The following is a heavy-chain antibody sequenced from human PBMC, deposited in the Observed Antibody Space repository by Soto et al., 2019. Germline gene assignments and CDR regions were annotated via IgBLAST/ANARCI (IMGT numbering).Heavy chain of an antibody. Sequence: GGSLRLSCAASGFTFSSYAMSWVRQAPGKGLEWVSAVSGSGGSTYYADSVKGRFTISRDNSKNTLYVQMNSLRAEDTAVYYRAKDSYSNSFPDHWGQGTLVTVSS. D-gene: IGHD6-6*01. J-gene: IGHJ4*02. V-gene: IGHV3-23*01. CDR2: VSGSGGST. CDR1: GFTFSSYA. CDR3: AKDSYSNSFPDH.